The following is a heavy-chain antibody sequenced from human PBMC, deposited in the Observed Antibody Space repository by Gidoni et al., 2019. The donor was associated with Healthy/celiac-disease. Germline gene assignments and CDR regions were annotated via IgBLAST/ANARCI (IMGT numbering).Heavy chain of an antibody. CDR3: ARDPSYSNYDYYYYYMDV. Sequence: QVQLLQAEAEVQKPGASVNVSCNASGYHFTSHSMHWVRQAPGQGLEWMGIINPSGGSTSYAQKFQGRVTMTRDMSTSTVYMELSSLRSEDTAVYYCARDPSYSNYDYYYYYMDVWGKGTTVTVSS. CDR1: GYHFTSHS. V-gene: IGHV1-46*01. CDR2: INPSGGST. D-gene: IGHD4-4*01. J-gene: IGHJ6*03.